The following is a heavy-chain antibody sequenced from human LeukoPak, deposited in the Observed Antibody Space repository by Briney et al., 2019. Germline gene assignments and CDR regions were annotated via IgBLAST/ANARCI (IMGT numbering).Heavy chain of an antibody. J-gene: IGHJ4*02. CDR3: ARVSGSYVFDY. CDR1: GFTFSDYY. Sequence: GGSLRLSRAAPGFTFSDYYMSWIRQAPGKGLEWVSYITGSTSFTNYADSVKGRFTISRDNAKNSLYLQINSLRAEDTAVYYCARVSGSYVFDYWGQGALVTVSS. CDR2: ITGSTSFT. D-gene: IGHD1-26*01. V-gene: IGHV3-11*05.